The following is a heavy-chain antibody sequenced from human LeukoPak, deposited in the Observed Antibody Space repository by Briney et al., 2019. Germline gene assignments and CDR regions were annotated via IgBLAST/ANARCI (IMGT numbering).Heavy chain of an antibody. Sequence: SVKVSCKASGGIFISYGINWVRQAPGRGLEWMGRIIPMFGATNYAQKFQGRVTVTTDESTSTAYMELSSLRSEDTAVYYCARGSYSDYIFDYWGQGTLVTVSS. CDR2: IIPMFGAT. CDR3: ARGSYSDYIFDY. V-gene: IGHV1-69*05. D-gene: IGHD4-11*01. CDR1: GGIFISYG. J-gene: IGHJ4*02.